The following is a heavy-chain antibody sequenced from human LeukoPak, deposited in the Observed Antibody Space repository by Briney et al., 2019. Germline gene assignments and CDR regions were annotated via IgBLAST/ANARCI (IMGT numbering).Heavy chain of an antibody. D-gene: IGHD4-23*01. CDR1: GFTFSNYA. J-gene: IGHJ4*02. V-gene: IGHV3-30*01. Sequence: HPGRSLRLSCAASGFTFSNYATHWVRQAPGNGRAWVAAISVDGSSKFYSYSVKGLFPFSRDTPNTTRSLQRYSLRVENTAVYYCVLGHYGGFSDYWGQGTLVTVSS. CDR2: ISVDGSSK. CDR3: VLGHYGGFSDY.